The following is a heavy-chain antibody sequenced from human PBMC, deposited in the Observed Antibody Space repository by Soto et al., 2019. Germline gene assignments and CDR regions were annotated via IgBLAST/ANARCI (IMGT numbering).Heavy chain of an antibody. CDR1: GFIFSKYG. CDR3: AKDLGSGKPYYYYAMDV. V-gene: IGHV3-30*18. J-gene: IGHJ6*02. Sequence: QVQLVESGGGVVQPGRSLRLSCPASGFIFSKYGMHWVRQAPGKGLEWVAVISYDGSNKYYAESVKGRFIISRDKSENTLYLQMNSLRAEDTALYYCAKDLGSGKPYYYYAMDVWGQGTTVTVSS. D-gene: IGHD3-10*01. CDR2: ISYDGSNK.